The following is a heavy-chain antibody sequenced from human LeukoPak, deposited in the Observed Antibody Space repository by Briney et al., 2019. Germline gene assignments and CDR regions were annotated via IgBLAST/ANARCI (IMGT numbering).Heavy chain of an antibody. CDR1: GFTFSSYT. J-gene: IGHJ4*02. V-gene: IGHV3-21*01. CDR3: ARDEYSSSWYGAFDY. D-gene: IGHD6-13*01. Sequence: PGGSLRLSCAASGFTFSSYTMNWVRQAPGKGLEWVSSISSSSSYIYYADSVKGQFTISRDNAKNSLYLQMNSLRAEDTAIYYCARDEYSSSWYGAFDYWGQGTLVTVSS. CDR2: ISSSSSYI.